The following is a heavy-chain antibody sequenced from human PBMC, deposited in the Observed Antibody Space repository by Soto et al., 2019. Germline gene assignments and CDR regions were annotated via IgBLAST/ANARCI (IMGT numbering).Heavy chain of an antibody. D-gene: IGHD3-22*01. CDR1: GGSISSGGYY. Sequence: SETLSLTCTVSGGSISSGGYYWSWIRQHPGKGLEWIGYIYYSGSTYYNPSLKSRVTISVDTSKNQFSLKLSSVTAADTAVYYCARFYYYDSSGYGWNWFDPWGQGTLVTVSS. J-gene: IGHJ5*02. CDR2: IYYSGST. CDR3: ARFYYYDSSGYGWNWFDP. V-gene: IGHV4-31*03.